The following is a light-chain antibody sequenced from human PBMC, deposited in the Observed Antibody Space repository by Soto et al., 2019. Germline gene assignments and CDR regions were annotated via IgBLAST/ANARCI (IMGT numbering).Light chain of an antibody. Sequence: DIQMTQSPSSLSATIGDRVTITCQASQVIGKFLNWYQQKPGKAPKLLISDTSTLETGVPSRFRGGRSATDFTFTISSLQPEDSATYSCQQSYSNQTFGQGTKVDIK. CDR1: QVIGKF. CDR2: DTS. V-gene: IGKV1-33*01. CDR3: QQSYSNQT. J-gene: IGKJ1*01.